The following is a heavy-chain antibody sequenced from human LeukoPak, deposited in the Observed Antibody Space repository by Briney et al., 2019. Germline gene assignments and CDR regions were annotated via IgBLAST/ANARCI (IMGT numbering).Heavy chain of an antibody. CDR1: GYSISSGYY. CDR2: IYHSGRT. V-gene: IGHV4-38-2*02. Sequence: SETLSLTCTVSGYSISSGYYWGWIRQPPGKGLEWIGSIYHSGRTFYNPSLKSRVTISVDTSKNQFSLKLSSVTAADTAVYYCARRTRGWPFLYWGQGTLVTVSS. D-gene: IGHD2/OR15-2a*01. J-gene: IGHJ4*02. CDR3: ARRTRGWPFLY.